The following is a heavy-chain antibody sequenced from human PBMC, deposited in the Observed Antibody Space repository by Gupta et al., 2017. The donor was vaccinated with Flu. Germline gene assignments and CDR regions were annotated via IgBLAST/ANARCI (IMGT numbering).Heavy chain of an antibody. V-gene: IGHV1-69*01. J-gene: IGHJ4*02. D-gene: IGHD2-21*02. Sequence: QVQLVTSGAEVKKPGSSVKVSSTPFGVTFSTSAINWVLPDPGQELEWMGGIIPVFGPTNYEQKFQGRVTFTADDSTSTAYMELSSLTSDDTAVYYCARKGGGHFRGGDCYSFDFWGQGTLVTVSS. CDR2: IIPVFGPT. CDR1: GVTFSTSA. CDR3: ARKGGGHFRGGDCYSFDF.